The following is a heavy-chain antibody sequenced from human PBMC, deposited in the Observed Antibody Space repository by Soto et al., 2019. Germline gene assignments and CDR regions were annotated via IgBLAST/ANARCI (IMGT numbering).Heavy chain of an antibody. CDR3: VRDGTKTLRDWFDP. J-gene: IGHJ5*02. Sequence: KPSETLSLTCTVSGGSISSYYWSWLRQPPGKGLEWIGYIYYSGSTNYNPSLKSRVTISVDTSKNQFSLKLRSVTAADTAVYYCVRDGTKTLRDWFDPWGQGISVTVSS. D-gene: IGHD1-1*01. V-gene: IGHV4-59*12. CDR1: GGSISSYY. CDR2: IYYSGST.